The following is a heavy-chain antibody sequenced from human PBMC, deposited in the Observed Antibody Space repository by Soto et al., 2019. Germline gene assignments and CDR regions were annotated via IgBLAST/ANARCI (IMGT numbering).Heavy chain of an antibody. CDR3: ARDRSAAGMVEYYYYGMDV. CDR2: IIPILGIA. J-gene: IGHJ6*02. CDR1: GGTFSSYT. Sequence: QVQLVQSGAEVKKPGSSVKVSCKASGGTFSSYTISWVRQAPGQGLEWMGRIIPILGIANYAQKFQGRVTIPADKSTSTAYMELSSLRSEDTAVYYCARDRSAAGMVEYYYYGMDVWGQGTTVTVSS. D-gene: IGHD6-13*01. V-gene: IGHV1-69*08.